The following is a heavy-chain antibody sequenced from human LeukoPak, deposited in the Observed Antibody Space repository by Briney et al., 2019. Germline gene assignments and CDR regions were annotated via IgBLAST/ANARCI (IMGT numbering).Heavy chain of an antibody. J-gene: IGHJ4*02. CDR3: ARLGDYGSGSYYKSLDY. Sequence: PSGTLSLTCAVSGGSISSSNWWSWVRQPPGKGLEWIGEIYHSGSTNYNPSLKSRVTISVDKSKNQFSLKLSSVTAADTAVYYCARLGDYGSGSYYKSLDYWGQGTLVTVSS. CDR1: GGSISSSNW. CDR2: IYHSGST. V-gene: IGHV4-4*02. D-gene: IGHD3-10*01.